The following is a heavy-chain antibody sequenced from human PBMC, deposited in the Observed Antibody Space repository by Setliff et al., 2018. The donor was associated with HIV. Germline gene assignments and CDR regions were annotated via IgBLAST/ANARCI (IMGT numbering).Heavy chain of an antibody. CDR3: ARRSSKTYSASPLDY. Sequence: SETLSLTCAVYGGSFSGYYWSWIRQPPGKGLEWIGEINHSGSTNYKLSLKSRVTISLDTSYNHFSLRVSSVTAADTAVYYCARRSSKTYSASPLDYWGQGTLVTVSS. D-gene: IGHD6-13*01. CDR2: INHSGST. CDR1: GGSFSGYY. V-gene: IGHV4-34*01. J-gene: IGHJ4*02.